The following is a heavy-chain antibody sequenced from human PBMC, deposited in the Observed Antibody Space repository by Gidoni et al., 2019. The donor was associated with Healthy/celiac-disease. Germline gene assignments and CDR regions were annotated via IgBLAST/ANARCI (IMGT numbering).Heavy chain of an antibody. CDR1: GFTFSSYG. V-gene: IGHV3-30*18. CDR2: ISYDGSNK. Sequence: QVQLVESGGGVVQPGRSLRLSCAASGFTFSSYGMHWVRQAPGKGLEWVAVISYDGSNKYYADSVKGRFTISRDNSKNTLYLQMNSLRAEDTAVYYCAKDYGVATQALDYWGQGTLVTVSS. D-gene: IGHD5-12*01. J-gene: IGHJ4*02. CDR3: AKDYGVATQALDY.